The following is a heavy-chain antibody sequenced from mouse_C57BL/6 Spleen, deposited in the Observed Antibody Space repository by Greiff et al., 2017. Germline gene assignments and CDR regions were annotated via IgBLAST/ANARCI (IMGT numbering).Heavy chain of an antibody. D-gene: IGHD1-1*01. Sequence: QVQLKESGPGLVQPSQSLSITCTVSGFSLTSYGVHWVRQSPGKGLEWLGVIWRGGSTDYNAAFMSRLSITQDDSKSQVFFKMNSLQADDTAIYXCAVPPLFTTVPLYAMDYWGQGTSVTVSS. V-gene: IGHV2-5*01. CDR2: IWRGGST. CDR1: GFSLTSYG. J-gene: IGHJ4*01. CDR3: AVPPLFTTVPLYAMDY.